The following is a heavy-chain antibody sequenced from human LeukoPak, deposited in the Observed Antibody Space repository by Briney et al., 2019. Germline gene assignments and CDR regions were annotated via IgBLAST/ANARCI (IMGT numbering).Heavy chain of an antibody. CDR3: ARVLDSSSWYRGPDARYYFDY. J-gene: IGHJ4*02. V-gene: IGHV3-21*01. D-gene: IGHD6-13*01. CDR2: ISSSSSYI. Sequence: PGGSLRLSCAASGFTFSSYSMNWVRQAPGKGLEWVSSISSSSSYIYYADSVKGRFTISRDNAKNSLYLQMNSLRAEDTAVYYCARVLDSSSWYRGPDARYYFDYWGQGTLVTVSS. CDR1: GFTFSSYS.